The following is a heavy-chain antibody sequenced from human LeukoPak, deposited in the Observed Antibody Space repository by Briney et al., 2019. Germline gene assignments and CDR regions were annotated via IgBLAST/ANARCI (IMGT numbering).Heavy chain of an antibody. D-gene: IGHD6-13*01. CDR1: GGSISSYY. V-gene: IGHV4-59*01. J-gene: IGHJ4*02. CDR3: ARGVYIAAAQYSY. CDR2: IYYSGTT. Sequence: PSETLSLTCTVSGGSISSYYWSWIRQPPGKGLEWIGYIYYSGTTNYNPSLKSRVTISVDTSKNQFSLKLSSVTAADTAVYYCARGVYIAAAQYSYWGQGTLATVSS.